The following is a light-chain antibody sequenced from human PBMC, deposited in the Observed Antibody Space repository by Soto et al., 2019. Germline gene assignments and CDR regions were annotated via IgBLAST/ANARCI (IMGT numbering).Light chain of an antibody. J-gene: IGKJ5*01. V-gene: IGKV3-20*01. CDR3: QHYGNSTLT. CDR1: QIVSSSY. CDR2: GAS. Sequence: LSPGERATLACMGSQIVSSSYLAWYQQKPGHAPRLLIYGASSRATGIPDRFSGSGSGTDFTLTISRLQTEDFAVYYCQHYGNSTLTFGHGTRLEIK.